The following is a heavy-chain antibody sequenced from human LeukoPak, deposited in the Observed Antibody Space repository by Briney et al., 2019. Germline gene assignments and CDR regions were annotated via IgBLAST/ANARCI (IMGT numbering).Heavy chain of an antibody. CDR1: GYTFTSYH. J-gene: IGHJ4*02. CDR2: INPSGGTT. CDR3: AMGVGAPEDLAVAADFDY. D-gene: IGHD6-19*01. Sequence: ASVKVSCKASGYTFTSYHMHWVRQAPGQGLEWMGIINPSGGTTNYAQKFRGRVTITRDTSTSTVYMELSSLRSEDTTIYYCAMGVGAPEDLAVAADFDYWGQGTLVTVSS. V-gene: IGHV1-46*01.